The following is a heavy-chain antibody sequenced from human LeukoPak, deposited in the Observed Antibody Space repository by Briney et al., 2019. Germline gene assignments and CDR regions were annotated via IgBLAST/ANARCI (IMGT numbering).Heavy chain of an antibody. D-gene: IGHD6-13*01. CDR2: IYYSGST. V-gene: IGHV4-39*07. CDR1: GGSISTSSYY. CDR3: ARGSSSSYNWFDP. J-gene: IGHJ5*02. Sequence: SETLSLTCTVSGGSISTSSYYWGWIRQPPGKGLEWIGSIYYSGSTYYNPPLKSRVTISVDTSKNQFSLKLSSVTAADTAIYHCARGSSSSYNWFDPWGQGTLVTVSS.